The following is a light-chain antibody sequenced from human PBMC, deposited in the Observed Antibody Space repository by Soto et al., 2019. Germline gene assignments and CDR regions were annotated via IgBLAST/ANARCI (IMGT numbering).Light chain of an antibody. CDR1: HSVSSR. CDR2: GAS. CDR3: QHDTNWPLT. V-gene: IGKV3-15*01. Sequence: EIVITQSPATLSVSPGERDTLSGRASHSVSSRFAWYQQKPGPAPRLLIYGASTRATGLPARFSGSGSGTELTLTISRLQSEDFAVYYCQHDTNWPLTVGGGTKVEIK. J-gene: IGKJ4*01.